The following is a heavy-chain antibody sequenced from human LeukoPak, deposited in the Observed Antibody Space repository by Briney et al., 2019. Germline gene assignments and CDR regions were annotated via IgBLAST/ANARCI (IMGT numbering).Heavy chain of an antibody. CDR3: ARGSDYYHSSGYRNYFDP. CDR2: IYTSGST. J-gene: IGHJ5*02. V-gene: IGHV4-61*02. Sequence: SQTLSLTCTVSGGSISSGSYYWSWIRQPAGKGLEWIGRIYTSGSTNYNPSLKSRVTISVDTSKNQFSLRLSSVTAADTAVYYCARGSDYYHSSGYRNYFDPWGQGTLVTVSS. CDR1: GGSISSGSYY. D-gene: IGHD3-22*01.